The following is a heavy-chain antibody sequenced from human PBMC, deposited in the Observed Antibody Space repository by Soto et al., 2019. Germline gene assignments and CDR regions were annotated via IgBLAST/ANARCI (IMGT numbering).Heavy chain of an antibody. CDR1: GFTLNNYY. J-gene: IGHJ4*02. CDR3: ARDPVTAD. Sequence: PGGSLRLSCAASGFTLNNYYLSWVRQAPGKGLAWVGNIKGDGSDTHYVDSVKGRFTISRDNAENSIYLQMNSLKAEDTAMYYCARDPVTADWGQGTLVTVSS. V-gene: IGHV3-7*03. CDR2: IKGDGSDT.